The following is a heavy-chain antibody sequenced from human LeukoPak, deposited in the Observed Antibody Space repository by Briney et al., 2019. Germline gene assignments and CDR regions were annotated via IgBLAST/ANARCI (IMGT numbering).Heavy chain of an antibody. D-gene: IGHD2-2*01. CDR2: ISAYNGNT. V-gene: IGHV1-18*01. CDR3: ARDAPNIVVVPGPLSYGIDV. J-gene: IGHJ6*02. Sequence: ASVKVSCKASGYTFTSYGISWVRQAPGQGLEWMGWISAYNGNTNYAQKFQGRVTMTRDTSTSTVYMELSSLRSEDTAVYYCARDAPNIVVVPGPLSYGIDVWGQGTTVTVSS. CDR1: GYTFTSYG.